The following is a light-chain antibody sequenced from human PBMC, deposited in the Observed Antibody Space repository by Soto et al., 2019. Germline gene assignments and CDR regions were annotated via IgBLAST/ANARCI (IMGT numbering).Light chain of an antibody. CDR2: DAS. Sequence: EIVLTQSPATLSLSPGERATLSCRASQSVSSYLAWYQQKPGQAPRLLIYDASNRATGIPARFSGSGSGTDSTLTISSLEPEDFAVYYCQQRSNWITFGQGTRLE. CDR3: QQRSNWIT. V-gene: IGKV3-11*01. J-gene: IGKJ5*01. CDR1: QSVSSY.